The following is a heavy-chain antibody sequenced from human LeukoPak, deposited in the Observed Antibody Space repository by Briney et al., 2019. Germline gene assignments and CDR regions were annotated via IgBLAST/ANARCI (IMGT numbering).Heavy chain of an antibody. J-gene: IGHJ5*02. D-gene: IGHD2-21*02. CDR3: ARDPVVVTAITDQNWFDP. Sequence: ASVKLSCKASGYTFTSYYMHWVRHAPGQGLEWMGIINPSGGSTSYAQKFQGRVTMTRDTSTSTVYMELSSLRSEDTAVYYCARDPVVVTAITDQNWFDPWGQGTLVTVSS. CDR1: GYTFTSYY. V-gene: IGHV1-46*01. CDR2: INPSGGST.